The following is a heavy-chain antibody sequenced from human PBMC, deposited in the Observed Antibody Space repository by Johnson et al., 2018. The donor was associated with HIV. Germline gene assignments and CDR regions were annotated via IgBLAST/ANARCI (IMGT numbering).Heavy chain of an antibody. CDR3: ARGGLGFQNIHDPLDI. CDR1: GFTFSSYA. V-gene: IGHV3-30-3*01. D-gene: IGHD1/OR15-1a*01. J-gene: IGHJ3*02. Sequence: QVQLVESGGGVVQPGRSLRLSCAASGFTFSSYAMHWVRQAPGKGLEWVAVISYDGSNKYYADSVKGRFTISRDNSKNTLYLHMNSLRAEDTALYYCARGGLGFQNIHDPLDIWGQGTMVTVSS. CDR2: ISYDGSNK.